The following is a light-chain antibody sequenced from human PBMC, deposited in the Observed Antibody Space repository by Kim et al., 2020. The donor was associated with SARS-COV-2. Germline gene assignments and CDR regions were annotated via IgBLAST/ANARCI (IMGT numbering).Light chain of an antibody. CDR1: GGDVGRSNY. CDR2: DAT. Sequence: GPSCTIPCTGTGGDVGRSNYVSWYQQHPGQAPKVIIYDATKRPSGVPARFSGSKSGNTASLTISGLQAEDEADYYCCSYAGSYTYVFGTGTKVTVL. V-gene: IGLV2-11*01. J-gene: IGLJ1*01. CDR3: CSYAGSYTYV.